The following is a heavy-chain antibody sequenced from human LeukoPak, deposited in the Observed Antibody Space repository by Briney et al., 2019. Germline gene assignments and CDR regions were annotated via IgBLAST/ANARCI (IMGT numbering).Heavy chain of an antibody. D-gene: IGHD3-10*01. J-gene: IGHJ4*02. Sequence: PGGSLRLSCAASGFTFSSYGMHWVRQAPGKGLEWVAVIWYDGSNKYYADSVKGRFTISRDNSKNTLYLQMNSLRAGDTAVYYCAKDHYGSGSYIDYWGQGTLVTVSS. V-gene: IGHV3-33*06. CDR3: AKDHYGSGSYIDY. CDR1: GFTFSSYG. CDR2: IWYDGSNK.